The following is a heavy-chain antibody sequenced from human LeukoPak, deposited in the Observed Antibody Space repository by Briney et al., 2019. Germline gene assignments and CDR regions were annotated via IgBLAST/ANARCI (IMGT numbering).Heavy chain of an antibody. CDR1: GVSVSSNSAA. V-gene: IGHV6-1*01. CDR2: TYYRSKWYN. CDR3: ARSDSGYLDS. D-gene: IGHD2-15*01. J-gene: IGHJ4*02. Sequence: PSQTLSLTCAISGVSVSSNSAAWDWIRQSPSRGLEWLGRTYYRSKWYNHYSLSVKSRITVNPDTSKNQFSLQLTSVTPEDTAVYYCARSDSGYLDSWGQGTLVTVSS.